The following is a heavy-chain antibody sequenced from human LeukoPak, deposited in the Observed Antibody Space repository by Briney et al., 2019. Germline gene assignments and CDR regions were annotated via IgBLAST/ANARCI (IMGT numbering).Heavy chain of an antibody. CDR3: ARPGHSYYHMDV. D-gene: IGHD1-1*01. J-gene: IGHJ6*03. Sequence: PSETLSLPCTVSGRSISSSSYHWGWIRQPPGKGLEWIGTSYYSGTTYYNPSLKSRVTISADTSKTHFSLKLSSVTAADTAVYYCARPGHSYYHMDVWGKGTTVTVSS. V-gene: IGHV4-39*02. CDR2: SYYSGTT. CDR1: GRSISSSSYH.